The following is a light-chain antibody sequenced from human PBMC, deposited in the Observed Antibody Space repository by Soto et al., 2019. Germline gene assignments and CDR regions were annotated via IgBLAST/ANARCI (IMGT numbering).Light chain of an antibody. CDR1: SSDVGGYNY. CDR3: SSYTGSSTPVV. V-gene: IGLV2-14*01. CDR2: HVS. J-gene: IGLJ2*01. Sequence: QSALTQPASVSGSPGQSITISCTGTSSDVGGYNYVSWYQQHPGKAPKLMIYHVSNRPAGVSNRFSGSKSGNTASLTSSGLQAEDEADYYCSSYTGSSTPVVFGGGTQLTVL.